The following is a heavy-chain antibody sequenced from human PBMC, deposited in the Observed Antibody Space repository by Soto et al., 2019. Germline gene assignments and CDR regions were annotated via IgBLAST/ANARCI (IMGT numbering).Heavy chain of an antibody. CDR2: MNPNSGNT. D-gene: IGHD3-22*01. J-gene: IGHJ5*02. CDR3: ARASSPYYYDSSGYYYWFDP. V-gene: IGHV1-8*01. Sequence: QVQLVQSGAEVKKPGASVKVSCKASGYTFTSYDINWVRQATGQGLEWMGWMNPNSGNTGYAQKFQGRVTMTRNTSISTAYMELSSLRSEDTAVYYCARASSPYYYDSSGYYYWFDPGGQGTLVTVSS. CDR1: GYTFTSYD.